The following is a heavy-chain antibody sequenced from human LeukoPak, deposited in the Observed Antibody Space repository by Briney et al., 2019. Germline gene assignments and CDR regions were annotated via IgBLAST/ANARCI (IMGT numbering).Heavy chain of an antibody. D-gene: IGHD3-10*01. CDR2: IYYSGST. CDR3: ARGLGNGWFGTPALAY. CDR1: GGSISSSSYY. Sequence: PSETLSLTCTVSGGSISSSSYYWGWIRQPPGKGLEWIGSIYYSGSTYYNPSLKSRVTISVDTSKNQFSLKLSSVTAADTAVYYCARGLGNGWFGTPALAYWGQGTLVTVSS. V-gene: IGHV4-39*07. J-gene: IGHJ4*02.